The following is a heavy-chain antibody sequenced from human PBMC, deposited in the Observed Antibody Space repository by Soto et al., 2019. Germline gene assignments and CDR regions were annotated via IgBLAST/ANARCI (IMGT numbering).Heavy chain of an antibody. CDR3: ARGVVRYCSGGSCPGGY. V-gene: IGHV1-46*01. CDR1: GYTFTSYY. CDR2: INPSGGST. Sequence: QVLLVQSGAEVKKPGASVKVSCKASGYTFTSYYMHWVRQAPGQGLEWMGLINPSGGSTTYPQKCQGRVTMTRDKSTSTGYRELSSLRSEDTAVYYCARGVVRYCSGGSCPGGYWGQGTLVTVSS. D-gene: IGHD2-15*01. J-gene: IGHJ4*02.